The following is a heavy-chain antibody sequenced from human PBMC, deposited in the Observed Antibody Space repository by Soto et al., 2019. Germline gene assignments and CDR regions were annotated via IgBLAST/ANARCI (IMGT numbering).Heavy chain of an antibody. CDR2: IYYSGST. CDR3: ARGYYGDPPYYFDY. V-gene: IGHV4-31*01. CDR1: GGSISSGGYY. Sequence: QVQLQESGPGLVKPSQTLSLTCTVSGGSISSGGYYWSWIRQHPGKGLEWIGYIYYSGSTYYNPSLQSLVTISGVTSKNQFSLKLSAVTAADTAVYYCARGYYGDPPYYFDYWGQGTLVTVSS. J-gene: IGHJ4*02. D-gene: IGHD4-17*01.